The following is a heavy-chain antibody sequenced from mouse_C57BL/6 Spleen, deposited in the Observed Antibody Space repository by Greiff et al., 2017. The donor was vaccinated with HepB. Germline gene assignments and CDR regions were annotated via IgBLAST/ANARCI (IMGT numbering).Heavy chain of an antibody. V-gene: IGHV1-5*01. J-gene: IGHJ3*01. CDR2: IYPGNSDT. CDR1: GYTFTSYW. Sequence: EVKLQQSGTVLARPGASVKMSCKTSGYTFTSYWMHWVKQRPGQGLEWIGAIYPGNSDTSYNQKFKGKAKLTAVTSASTAYMELSSLTNEDSAVYYCTEGPLYYDYDVGFAYWGQGTLVTVSA. D-gene: IGHD2-4*01. CDR3: TEGPLYYDYDVGFAY.